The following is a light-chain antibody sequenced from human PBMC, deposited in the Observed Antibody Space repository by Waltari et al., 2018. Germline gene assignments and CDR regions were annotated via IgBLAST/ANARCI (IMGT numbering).Light chain of an antibody. CDR3: AAWDDSLHGHWV. CDR1: SSNIGSNV. Sequence: QSVLTQPPSTSGTPGQRVIISCSGSSSNIGSNVVNWYQQLPGKAPKLVINRNDQRPSGVPDRFSGSKSGTSASLAISGLQGEDEADYYCAAWDDSLHGHWVFGGGTKVTVL. V-gene: IGLV1-44*01. CDR2: RND. J-gene: IGLJ3*02.